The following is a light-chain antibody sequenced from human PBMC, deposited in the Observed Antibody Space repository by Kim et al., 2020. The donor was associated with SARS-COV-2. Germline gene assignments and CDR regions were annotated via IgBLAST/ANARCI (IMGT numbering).Light chain of an antibody. CDR2: GAT. V-gene: IGKV3-20*01. CDR1: QSVDTTY. CDR3: QTYGSSPLYT. Sequence: EIVLTQSPGTLSLSPGERASLSCRASQSVDTTYLGWYQKKPGQAPRFLISGATTRATGIPDRFSGSGSGTDFTLTITRLEAGSFAVYFCQTYGSSPLYTCGQGTRREF. J-gene: IGKJ2*01.